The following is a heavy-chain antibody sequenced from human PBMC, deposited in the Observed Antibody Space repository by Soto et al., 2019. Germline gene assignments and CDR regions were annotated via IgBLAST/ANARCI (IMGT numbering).Heavy chain of an antibody. CDR1: GFTFSDHY. CDR3: ARVSTPSIDY. Sequence: EVQLVESGGGLVQPGGSLRLSCAASGFTFSDHYMDWVRQAPGKGLEWVGRVRNKANSYTTEYAASVKGRFTISRDDSKNSLYLQMKSLKVEDTAVYYCARVSTPSIDYWGQGTLVTVSS. CDR2: VRNKANSYTT. V-gene: IGHV3-72*01. J-gene: IGHJ4*02. D-gene: IGHD2-15*01.